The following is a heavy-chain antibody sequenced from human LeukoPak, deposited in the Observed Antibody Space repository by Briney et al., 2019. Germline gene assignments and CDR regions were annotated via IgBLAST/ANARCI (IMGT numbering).Heavy chain of an antibody. CDR1: GGTFSSYA. CDR3: ARQISYSGSYYFDY. Sequence: GSSVKVSCKASGGTFSSYAISWVRQAPGQGLEWMGRIIPILGIANYAQKFQGRVTITADKSTSTAYMELSSLRSEDTAVYYCARQISYSGSYYFDYWGQGTLVTVSS. CDR2: IIPILGIA. D-gene: IGHD1-26*01. J-gene: IGHJ4*02. V-gene: IGHV1-69*04.